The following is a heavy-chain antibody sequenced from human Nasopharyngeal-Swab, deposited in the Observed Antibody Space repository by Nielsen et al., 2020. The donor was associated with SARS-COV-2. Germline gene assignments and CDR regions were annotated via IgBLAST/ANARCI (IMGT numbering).Heavy chain of an antibody. CDR1: RFTLSDAG. CDR2: IKGNAEGGTP. CDR3: ARSRGAGPNYYFDY. V-gene: IGHV3-15*01. D-gene: IGHD6-19*01. J-gene: IGHJ4*02. Sequence: GGSLRLSCAVSRFTLSDAGMSWVREAPGKGLEWVGDIKGNAEGGTPVYAAALKDRITISRDESKNTLFLQMNSLKTEDTAVYYCARSRGAGPNYYFDYWGQGSLVTVSS.